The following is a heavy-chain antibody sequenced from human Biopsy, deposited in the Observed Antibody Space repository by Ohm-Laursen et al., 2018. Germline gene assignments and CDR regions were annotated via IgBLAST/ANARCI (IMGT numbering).Heavy chain of an antibody. Sequence: ASVKVSCKTSGFTFTGYYMHWVRQAPGQGLEWMGIINPSGSDATYAQKFQGRVTMTRDTSTSTAYMDLGSLRSEDTAVYYCAADSGSGSHFRFDYWGQGALVSVSS. CDR3: AADSGSGSHFRFDY. J-gene: IGHJ4*02. V-gene: IGHV1-46*01. D-gene: IGHD3-10*01. CDR2: INPSGSDA. CDR1: GFTFTGYY.